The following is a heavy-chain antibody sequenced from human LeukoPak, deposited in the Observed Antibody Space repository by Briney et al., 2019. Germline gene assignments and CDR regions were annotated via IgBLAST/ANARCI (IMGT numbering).Heavy chain of an antibody. CDR1: GFTFSSYG. D-gene: IGHD3-10*01. J-gene: IGHJ4*02. CDR3: AKEGDYYGSGSYYYQDY. V-gene: IGHV3-30*18. Sequence: GGSLRLSCAASGFTFSSYGMHWVRQAPGKGLEWVAVISYDGSNKYYADSVKGRFTISRDNSKNTLYLQMNSLRAEDTAVYYCAKEGDYYGSGSYYYQDYWGQGTLVTVSS. CDR2: ISYDGSNK.